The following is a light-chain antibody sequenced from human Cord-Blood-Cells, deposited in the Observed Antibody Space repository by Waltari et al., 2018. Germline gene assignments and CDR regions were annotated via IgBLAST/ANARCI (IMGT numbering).Light chain of an antibody. CDR2: YVS. CDR1: RTDVGGYNY. Sequence: QSALTQPASVSGSPGQSLTISCTGTRTDVGGYNYVSWYQQHPGKAPKLMIYYVSNRPSGVSNRFSGSKSGNTASLTISGLQAEDEADYYCSSYTSSSTLVFGGGTKLTVL. V-gene: IGLV2-14*03. J-gene: IGLJ3*02. CDR3: SSYTSSSTLV.